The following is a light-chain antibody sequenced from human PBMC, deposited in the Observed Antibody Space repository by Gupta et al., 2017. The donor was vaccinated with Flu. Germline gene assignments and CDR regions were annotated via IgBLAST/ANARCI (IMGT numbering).Light chain of an antibody. V-gene: IGKV3-20*01. CDR3: HQYGSSPDT. Sequence: ERVTLSFRASQSVTSNYLAWSQQKLGQAPRLLIYGASSRATGIPDRFSGRGSGTDFTLTISILEPEDFVMYVCHQYGSSPDTFGRGTKLEIK. CDR1: QSVTSNY. J-gene: IGKJ2*01. CDR2: GAS.